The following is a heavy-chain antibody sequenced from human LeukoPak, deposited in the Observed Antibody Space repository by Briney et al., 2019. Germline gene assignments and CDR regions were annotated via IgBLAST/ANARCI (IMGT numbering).Heavy chain of an antibody. V-gene: IGHV4-39*07. CDR2: IYYSGST. D-gene: IGHD6-13*01. Sequence: PSETLSLTCTVSGGSISSSSYYWGWIRQPPGKGLEWIGSIYYSGSTYYNPSLKSRVTISVDTSKNQFSLKLSSVTAADTAVYYCAGYSSSWHGIDYWGQGTLVTVSS. CDR3: AGYSSSWHGIDY. J-gene: IGHJ4*02. CDR1: GGSISSSSYY.